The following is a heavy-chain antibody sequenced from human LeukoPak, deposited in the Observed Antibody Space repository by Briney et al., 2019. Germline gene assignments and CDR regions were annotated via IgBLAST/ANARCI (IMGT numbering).Heavy chain of an antibody. CDR1: GFTFSSYG. D-gene: IGHD2-2*01. V-gene: IGHV3-30*02. CDR3: ASDTYYCIGISCRFDY. J-gene: IGHJ4*02. CDR2: IRYDGSNK. Sequence: QTGGSLRLSCAASGFTFSSYGMHWVRQAPGKGPEWVAFIRYDGSNKYYADSVKGRFTISRDNSKNTLYLQMNSLRAEDTAVYYCASDTYYCIGISCRFDYWGQGTLVTVST.